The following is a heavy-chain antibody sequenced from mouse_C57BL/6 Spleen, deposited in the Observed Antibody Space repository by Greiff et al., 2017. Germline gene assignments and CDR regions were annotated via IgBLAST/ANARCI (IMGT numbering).Heavy chain of an antibody. Sequence: VQLQQSGAELVKPGASVKISCKASGYAFSSYWMNWVKQRPGKGLEWIGQIYPGDGDTNYNGKFKGKATLTADKSSSTAYMQLSSLTSEDSAVYFCARGADYYGSSDYGGQGTTLTVSS. CDR1: GYAFSSYW. J-gene: IGHJ2*01. CDR2: IYPGDGDT. D-gene: IGHD1-1*01. V-gene: IGHV1-80*01. CDR3: ARGADYYGSSDY.